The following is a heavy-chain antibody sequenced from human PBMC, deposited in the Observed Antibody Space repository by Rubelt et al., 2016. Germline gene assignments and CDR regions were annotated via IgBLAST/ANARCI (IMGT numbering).Heavy chain of an antibody. CDR2: ISAYNGNT. J-gene: IGHJ4*02. CDR1: GYTFTSYG. Sequence: QVQLVQSGAEVKKPGASVKVSCKASGYTFTSYGISWVRQAPGQGLEWMGWISAYNGNTNYAQKLQGIVTMTTDTSTSTAYMELRSLRSDDTAVYYCARVEYYYDSSGYSDYWGQGTLVTVSS. V-gene: IGHV1-18*01. D-gene: IGHD3-22*01. CDR3: ARVEYYYDSSGYSDY.